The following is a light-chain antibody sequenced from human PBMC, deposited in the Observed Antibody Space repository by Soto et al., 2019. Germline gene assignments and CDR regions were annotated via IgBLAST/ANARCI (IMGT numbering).Light chain of an antibody. CDR3: SSYTSSSTLV. CDR1: SNDVGGYNY. CDR2: DVS. Sequence: QSALTQPASVSGSPGQSITISCPGTSNDVGGYNYVSWYQQHPGKAPKLMIYDVSNRPSGVSNRFSGSKSGNTASLTISGLQAEDEADYYCSSYTSSSTLVFGTGTKVTVL. J-gene: IGLJ1*01. V-gene: IGLV2-14*01.